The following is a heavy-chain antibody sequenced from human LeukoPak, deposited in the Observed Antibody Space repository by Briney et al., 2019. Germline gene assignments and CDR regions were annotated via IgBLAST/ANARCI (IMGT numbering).Heavy chain of an antibody. CDR3: ARAYSYGDY. CDR2: IKQDGSEK. Sequence: GGSLRLSCAASGFTFSSHWMSWVRQAPGKGLEWVANIKQDGSEKYYVDSVKGRFTISRDNAKNSLYLQMNSLRAEDTAVYYCARAYSYGDYWGQGTLVTVSS. V-gene: IGHV3-7*01. CDR1: GFTFSSHW. D-gene: IGHD5-18*01. J-gene: IGHJ4*02.